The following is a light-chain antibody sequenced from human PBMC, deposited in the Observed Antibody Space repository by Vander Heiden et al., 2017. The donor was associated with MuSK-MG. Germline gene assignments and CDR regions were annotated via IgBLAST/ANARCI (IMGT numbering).Light chain of an antibody. CDR2: GAS. CDR1: QGIGTN. Sequence: EIVMTQSPATLSVSPGARATLSCRASQGIGTNLAWYRQKPGQAPRLLIYGASTGATGIPARFSGSGSGTEFTLTISSLQSEDFALYYCQQDNNWPFSFGHGTKVDIK. J-gene: IGKJ3*01. CDR3: QQDNNWPFS. V-gene: IGKV3-15*01.